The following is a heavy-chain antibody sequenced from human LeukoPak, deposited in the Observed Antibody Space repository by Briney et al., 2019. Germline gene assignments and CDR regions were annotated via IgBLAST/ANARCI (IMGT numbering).Heavy chain of an antibody. CDR1: GGSISSGSYY. Sequence: SQTLSLTCTVSGGSISSGSYYWRWIRQPAGKGLEWIGRIYTSGSTNYNPSLKSRVTISVDTSKNQFSLKLSSVTAADTAVYYCARDSFTIFGVAHLVVAFDIWGQGTMVTVSS. D-gene: IGHD3-3*01. CDR2: IYTSGST. CDR3: ARDSFTIFGVAHLVVAFDI. V-gene: IGHV4-61*02. J-gene: IGHJ3*02.